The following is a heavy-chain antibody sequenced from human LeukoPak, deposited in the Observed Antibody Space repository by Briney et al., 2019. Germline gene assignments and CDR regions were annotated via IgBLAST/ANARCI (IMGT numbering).Heavy chain of an antibody. CDR2: IIPIFGTA. D-gene: IGHD5-12*01. CDR3: ARSTFSAGGYDSLFDY. CDR1: GGTFSSYA. J-gene: IGHJ4*02. Sequence: SVKVSCKASGGTFSSYAISWVRQAPGQGLEWMGGIIPIFGTANYAKKFQGRVTFTADESTSTAYMELSSLRSDDTAVYYCARSTFSAGGYDSLFDYWGQGTLVTVSS. V-gene: IGHV1-69*13.